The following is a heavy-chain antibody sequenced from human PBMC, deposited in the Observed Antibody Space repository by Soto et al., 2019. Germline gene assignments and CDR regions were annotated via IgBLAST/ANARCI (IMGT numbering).Heavy chain of an antibody. D-gene: IGHD4-17*01. Sequence: PGGSLRLSYKTFGFTFGDYGMSWFRQAPGKGLEWVGFIRTKDYGEATEYAASVKGRFTISRDDSDRIVYLQMNSLTSGDTAIYYCSRSTTVTRKSDYWGQGA. CDR3: SRSTTVTRKSDY. V-gene: IGHV3-49*03. CDR2: IRTKDYGEAT. CDR1: GFTFGDYG. J-gene: IGHJ4*02.